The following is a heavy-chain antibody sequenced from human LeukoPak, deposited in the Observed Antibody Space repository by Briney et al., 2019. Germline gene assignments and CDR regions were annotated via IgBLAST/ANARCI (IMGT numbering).Heavy chain of an antibody. J-gene: IGHJ6*04. V-gene: IGHV3-30*18. CDR3: AKDESGSYYLVDYYYYGMDV. Sequence: PGGSLRLSCAASGFTFSSYGMQWVRQAPGKRLEWVAVISYDGSNKYYADSVKGRFTISRDNSKSTLYLQMNSLRAEDTAVYYCAKDESGSYYLVDYYYYGMDVWGKGTTVTVSS. CDR2: ISYDGSNK. D-gene: IGHD3-10*01. CDR1: GFTFSSYG.